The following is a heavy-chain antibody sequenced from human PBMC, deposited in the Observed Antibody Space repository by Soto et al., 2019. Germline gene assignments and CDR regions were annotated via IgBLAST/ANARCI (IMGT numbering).Heavy chain of an antibody. D-gene: IGHD3-10*01. J-gene: IGHJ5*02. V-gene: IGHV1-8*01. CDR3: ARGRKTMVRGGNWFDP. CDR1: GYTFTSYD. Sequence: QVQLVQSGAEVKKPGASVKVSCRASGYTFTSYDINWVRQATGQGLEWMGWMNPNSGNTGYAQKFQGRVTMTRNTSISTAYMELSSLRSEDTAVYYCARGRKTMVRGGNWFDPWGQGTLVTVSS. CDR2: MNPNSGNT.